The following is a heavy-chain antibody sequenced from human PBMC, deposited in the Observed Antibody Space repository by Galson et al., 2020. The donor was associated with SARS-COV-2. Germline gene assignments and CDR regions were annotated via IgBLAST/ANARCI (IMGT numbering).Heavy chain of an antibody. CDR2: IYHSGNT. D-gene: IGHD3-3*01. CDR1: DYFISSGYF. V-gene: IGHV4-38-2*02. Sequence: SATLSLTCAASDYFISSGYFWGWIRQPPGKGLQWIGSIYHSGNTYYNPSLQSRVTISVDTSKNQFSLKLNSVTAADTAVYYCARDGTYYDFWSDTNFDYWGQGTLVTVSS. J-gene: IGHJ4*02. CDR3: ARDGTYYDFWSDTNFDY.